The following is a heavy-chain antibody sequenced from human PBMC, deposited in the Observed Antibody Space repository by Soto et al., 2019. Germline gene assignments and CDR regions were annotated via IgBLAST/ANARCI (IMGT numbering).Heavy chain of an antibody. CDR1: GFIFSGKG. CDR3: ATDGRDSVFAL. V-gene: IGHV3-30*02. D-gene: IGHD2-21*01. Sequence: QVQLVESGGGVVQPGGSLRLSCAASGFIFSGKGIHWVRQAPGKGLEWVAFIWYDGSIKYYADSVKVRFSISRDNSKNIVWLQVNSLRVENTAIYYCATDGRDSVFALWGQGTRVTVSS. CDR2: IWYDGSIK. J-gene: IGHJ3*01.